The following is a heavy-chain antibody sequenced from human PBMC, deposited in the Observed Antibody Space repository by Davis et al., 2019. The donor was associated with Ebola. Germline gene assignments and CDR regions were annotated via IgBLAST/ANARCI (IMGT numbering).Heavy chain of an antibody. D-gene: IGHD3-16*01. CDR1: GFTFSSYW. Sequence: HTGGSLRLSCAASGFTFSSYWMHWVRQAPGKGLVWVSRINSDGSSTRYADSVKGRFTISRDNSKNTLYLQMNSLRAEDTAVYYCASNTWYYYGMDVWGQGTTVTVSS. J-gene: IGHJ6*02. CDR3: ASNTWYYYGMDV. V-gene: IGHV3-74*01. CDR2: INSDGSST.